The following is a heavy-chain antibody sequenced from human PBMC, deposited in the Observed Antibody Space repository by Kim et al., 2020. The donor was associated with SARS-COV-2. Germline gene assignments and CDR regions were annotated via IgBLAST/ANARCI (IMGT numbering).Heavy chain of an antibody. CDR3: GRETAGTYYSDY. J-gene: IGHJ4*02. CDR1: GYTFTAYL. D-gene: IGHD2-21*02. V-gene: IGHV1-2*02. CDR2: IYPKNGVT. Sequence: ASVKVSCKASGYTFTAYLIHWMRQAPGQGLEWMGWIYPKNGVTTYAQKFQGRVTMTRDTSINTVYMELSGLNYDDTAVYFCGRETAGTYYSDYWGQGTLVTVPS.